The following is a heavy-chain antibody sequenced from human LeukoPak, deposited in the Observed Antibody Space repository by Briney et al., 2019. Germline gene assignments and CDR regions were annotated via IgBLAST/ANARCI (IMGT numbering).Heavy chain of an antibody. CDR1: GGTFSSYA. V-gene: IGHV1-69*05. J-gene: IGHJ5*02. CDR3: ASICRVGYCSSTADP. Sequence: ASVKVSCKASGGTFSSYAISWVRQAPGQGLEWMGGIIPIFGTANYAQKFRGRVTITTDESTSTAYVELSSLRSEDTAVYYCASICRVGYCSSTADPWGQGTLVTVSS. D-gene: IGHD2-2*01. CDR2: IIPIFGTA.